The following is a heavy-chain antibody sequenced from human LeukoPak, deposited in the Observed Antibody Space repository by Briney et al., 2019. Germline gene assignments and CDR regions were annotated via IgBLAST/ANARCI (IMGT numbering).Heavy chain of an antibody. CDR2: IYYSGST. V-gene: IGHV4-59*01. D-gene: IGHD6-13*01. J-gene: IGHJ3*02. CDR1: GGSISNYY. Sequence: SETLSLTCIVSGGSISNYYWSWIRQPPGKGLEWIGYIYYSGSTNYNPSLKSRVTISVDTSKNQFSLKLSSVTAADTAVYYCARGVPYSSIGIWGQGTMVTVSS. CDR3: ARGVPYSSIGI.